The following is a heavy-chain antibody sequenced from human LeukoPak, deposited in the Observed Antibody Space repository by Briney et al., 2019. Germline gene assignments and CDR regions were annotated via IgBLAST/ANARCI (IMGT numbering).Heavy chain of an antibody. Sequence: QTGGSLRLSCAASGFTFSNYAMHWVRQAPGKGLEWVAVISYDGSNKYYADSVKGRFTISRDNSKNTLYLQMNSLRTEDTAVYYCARDGVAVAGYYYYMDVWGKGTTVTVSS. D-gene: IGHD6-19*01. J-gene: IGHJ6*03. CDR3: ARDGVAVAGYYYYMDV. CDR1: GFTFSNYA. V-gene: IGHV3-30*04. CDR2: ISYDGSNK.